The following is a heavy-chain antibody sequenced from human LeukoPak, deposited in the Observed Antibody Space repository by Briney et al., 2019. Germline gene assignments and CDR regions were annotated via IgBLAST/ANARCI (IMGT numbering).Heavy chain of an antibody. CDR3: ARDGYNRAEDRPMPYNWFDP. CDR2: FDPEDGET. CDR1: GYTLTELS. D-gene: IGHD5-24*01. J-gene: IGHJ5*02. V-gene: IGHV1-24*01. Sequence: ASVKVSCKVSGYTLTELSMHWVRQAPGKGLEWMGGFDPEDGETIYAQKFQGRVTMTEDTSTDTAYMELSSLRSEDTAVYYCARDGYNRAEDRPMPYNWFDPWGQGTLVTVSS.